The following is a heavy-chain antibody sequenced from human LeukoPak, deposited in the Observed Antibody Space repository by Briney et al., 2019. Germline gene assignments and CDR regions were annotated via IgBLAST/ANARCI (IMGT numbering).Heavy chain of an antibody. V-gene: IGHV4-34*01. D-gene: IGHD4-11*01. CDR2: INHSGST. CDR1: GGSFSGYY. J-gene: IGHJ4*02. Sequence: KPSETLSLTCAVYGGSFSGYYWSWIRQPPGRGLEWIGEINHSGSTNCNPSLKSRVTISVDTSKNQFSLKLNSLTAADTAVYYCARGSGNYGGFDYWGQGTLVTVSS. CDR3: ARGSGNYGGFDY.